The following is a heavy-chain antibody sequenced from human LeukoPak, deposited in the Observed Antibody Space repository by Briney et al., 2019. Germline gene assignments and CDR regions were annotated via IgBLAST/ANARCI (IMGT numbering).Heavy chain of an antibody. V-gene: IGHV3-74*01. Sequence: GGSLRLSCAASGFTFSSYWMHWVRQAPGKGLVWVSRINSDGSSTSYADSVKGRFTISRDNAKNTLYLQMNNLRAEDTAVYYCAKLNQYYYDSSGYAFDIWGQGTMVTVSA. J-gene: IGHJ3*02. CDR2: INSDGSST. CDR3: AKLNQYYYDSSGYAFDI. CDR1: GFTFSSYW. D-gene: IGHD3-22*01.